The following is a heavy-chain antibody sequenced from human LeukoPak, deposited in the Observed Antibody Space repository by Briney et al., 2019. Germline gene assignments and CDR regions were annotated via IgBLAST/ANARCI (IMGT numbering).Heavy chain of an antibody. CDR3: ASASSHRTAAGGDY. Sequence: GGSLRLSCAASGFTFSTYWMHWVRQAPGKGLVWVSRINGDGGSRNYADSVKGRFTISRDNAKNTLYLQMSSLRVEDMAVYYCASASSHRTAAGGDYWGQGTLVTVST. D-gene: IGHD6-13*01. V-gene: IGHV3-74*01. J-gene: IGHJ4*02. CDR2: INGDGGSR. CDR1: GFTFSTYW.